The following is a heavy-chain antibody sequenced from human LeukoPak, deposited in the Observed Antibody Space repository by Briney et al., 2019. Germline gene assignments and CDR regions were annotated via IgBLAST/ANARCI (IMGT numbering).Heavy chain of an antibody. J-gene: IGHJ4*02. CDR3: AKFIERQWLVQGYYCDY. CDR1: GFTFTIYA. V-gene: IGHV3-23*01. Sequence: RRSLRPSCAASGFTFTIYAMSWVRPAPEGGRGWVSAISGGGGSKYCEDSEKDRFTISRAKSKNTLYRQTNSQRADDTAVYYCAKFIERQWLVQGYYCDYWGQGTLVTVSS. CDR2: ISGGGGSK. D-gene: IGHD6-19*01.